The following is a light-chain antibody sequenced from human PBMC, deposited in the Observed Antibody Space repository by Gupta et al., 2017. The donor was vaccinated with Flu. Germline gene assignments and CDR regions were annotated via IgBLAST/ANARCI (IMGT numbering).Light chain of an antibody. J-gene: IGKJ4*01. CDR1: QSVNHN. CDR2: GAS. Sequence: ETVMTQSPVTLSVSPGERATLSCRASQSVNHNLAWYQQKPGQAPRFLIYGASTRATGIPGRFSGSGSGTEFSLTISSLQSEDSAVYYCQQYNTWPLTFGGGTKVEIK. V-gene: IGKV3-15*01. CDR3: QQYNTWPLT.